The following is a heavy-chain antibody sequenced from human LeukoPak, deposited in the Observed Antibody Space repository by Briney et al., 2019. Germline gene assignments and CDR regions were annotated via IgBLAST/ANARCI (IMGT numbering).Heavy chain of an antibody. CDR2: IYPGDSDT. CDR1: GYSFTSYW. Sequence: GESLKISCKGSGYSFTSYWIGWVRQMPGKGLEWMGIIYPGDSDTRYSPSFQGQVTISADKSISTAYLQWSSLRAEDTAVYYCAREDSSSWFWFDPWGQGTLVTVSS. V-gene: IGHV5-51*01. J-gene: IGHJ5*02. CDR3: AREDSSSWFWFDP. D-gene: IGHD6-13*01.